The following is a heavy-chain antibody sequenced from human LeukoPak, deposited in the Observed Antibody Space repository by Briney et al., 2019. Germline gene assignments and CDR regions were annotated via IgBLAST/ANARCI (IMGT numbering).Heavy chain of an antibody. Sequence: GGSLRLSCAASGFIFSTYEMNWVRQAPGKGLEWVSYISSSGTSIYYADSVRGGFTISRDNAKKSLYLQMNSLRAEDTAVYYCAKGRPRRWLQFHYWGQGTLVTVSS. CDR2: ISSSGTSI. V-gene: IGHV3-48*03. CDR1: GFIFSTYE. CDR3: AKGRPRRWLQFHY. D-gene: IGHD5-24*01. J-gene: IGHJ4*02.